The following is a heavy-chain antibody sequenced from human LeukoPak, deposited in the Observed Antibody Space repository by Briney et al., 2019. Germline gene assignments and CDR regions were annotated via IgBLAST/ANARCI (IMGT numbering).Heavy chain of an antibody. CDR3: ARDFFEQKVLVWFGELSWGAFDF. CDR2: ISSSSSYI. J-gene: IGHJ3*01. CDR1: GFTFSSYS. D-gene: IGHD3-10*01. Sequence: GGSLRLSCAASGFTFSSYSMNWVRQAPGKGLEWVSSISSSSSYIYYADSVKGRFTISRDNSKNTLSLQMNSLRAEDTAVYYCARDFFEQKVLVWFGELSWGAFDFWGQGTMVTVSS. V-gene: IGHV3-21*04.